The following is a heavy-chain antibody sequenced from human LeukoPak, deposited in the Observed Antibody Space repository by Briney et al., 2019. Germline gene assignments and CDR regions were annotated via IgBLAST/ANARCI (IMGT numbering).Heavy chain of an antibody. D-gene: IGHD6-13*01. V-gene: IGHV5-51*01. CDR2: IYPGDSDT. CDR1: GYSFTSYW. J-gene: IGHJ4*02. Sequence: GESLKISCKDSGYSFTSYWIGWVRQMPGKGLEWMGIIYPGDSDTRYSPSFQGQVTISADKSISTAYLQWSSLKASDTAMYYCARPGSSWSYYFDYWGQGTLVTVSS. CDR3: ARPGSSWSYYFDY.